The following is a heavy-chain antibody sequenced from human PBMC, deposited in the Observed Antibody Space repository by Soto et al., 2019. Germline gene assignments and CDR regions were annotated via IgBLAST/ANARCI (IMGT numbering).Heavy chain of an antibody. V-gene: IGHV1-69*13. CDR3: AREIFGVIISGGRDAFDI. CDR1: GGTFSTYA. D-gene: IGHD3-3*01. Sequence: ASVKVSCKASGGTFSTYAISWVRQAPGQGLEWMGGIVPIFGTAKYAQKFQGRVTITADESTSTAYMELSSLRSEDTAVYYCAREIFGVIISGGRDAFDIWGQGTMVTVSS. J-gene: IGHJ3*02. CDR2: IVPIFGTA.